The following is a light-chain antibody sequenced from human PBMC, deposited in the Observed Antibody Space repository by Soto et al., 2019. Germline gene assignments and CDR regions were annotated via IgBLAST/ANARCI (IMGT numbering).Light chain of an antibody. CDR2: RDN. V-gene: IGLV1-47*01. CDR3: AAWDDTVRSYV. Sequence: QPVLTQPPSVSGTPGQRGTISCSGGISNIATNYVHWFQQLPGTAPKVLSNRDNQRPSGVPDRFSGSKSGTSASLAISGLRSEDEAEYYCAAWDDTVRSYVFGTGTKLTVL. CDR1: ISNIATNY. J-gene: IGLJ1*01.